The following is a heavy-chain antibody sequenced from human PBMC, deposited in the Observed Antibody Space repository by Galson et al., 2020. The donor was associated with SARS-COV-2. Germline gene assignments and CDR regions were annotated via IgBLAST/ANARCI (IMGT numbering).Heavy chain of an antibody. J-gene: IGHJ4*02. CDR3: ADRCITMVQAYFDY. Sequence: SGPTLVKPKQTLTLTCTFSGFSLSTSGVGVGWIRQPPGKALEWLALIYWDDDKRYSPSLKSRLTITKDTSKNQVVLTMTNMDPVDTATYYGADRCITMVQAYFDYWGQGTLVTVSS. CDR1: GFSLSTSGVG. CDR2: IYWDDDK. V-gene: IGHV2-5*02. D-gene: IGHD3-10*01.